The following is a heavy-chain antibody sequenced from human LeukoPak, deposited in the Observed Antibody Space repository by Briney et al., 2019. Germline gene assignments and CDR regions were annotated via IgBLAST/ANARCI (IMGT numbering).Heavy chain of an antibody. CDR2: IYSGGTT. J-gene: IGHJ3*01. CDR3: ARSVVDYSDAFDL. Sequence: PGGSLRLSCAASGFTVISNYMSWVRQAPGKGLEWVSVIYSGGTTKYADSVKGRFTISRDNSKNTLYLQMNSLRAEDTAVYYCARSVVDYSDAFDLWGQGTMVTVSS. CDR1: GFTVISNY. D-gene: IGHD2-15*01. V-gene: IGHV3-53*01.